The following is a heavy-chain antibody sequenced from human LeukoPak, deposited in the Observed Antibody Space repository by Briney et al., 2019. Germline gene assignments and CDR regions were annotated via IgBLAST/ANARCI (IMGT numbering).Heavy chain of an antibody. CDR2: ISAYNGNT. V-gene: IGHV1-18*01. D-gene: IGHD6-13*01. Sequence: ASVKVSCKASGYTFTSYGISWVRQAPGQGLEWMGWISAYNGNTNYAQKLQGRVTMTTDTSTSTAYTELRSLRSDDTAVYYCARDEDSSSTTPYYFDYWGQGTLVTVSS. J-gene: IGHJ4*02. CDR3: ARDEDSSSTTPYYFDY. CDR1: GYTFTSYG.